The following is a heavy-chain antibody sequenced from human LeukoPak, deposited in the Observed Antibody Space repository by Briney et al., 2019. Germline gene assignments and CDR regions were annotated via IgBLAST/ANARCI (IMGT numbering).Heavy chain of an antibody. J-gene: IGHJ4*02. Sequence: GGSLRLSCAASGFTFSDYAMHWVRHAPGKGLEWVAVISYDGSNKYYADSVKGRFTISRDNSKNTLYLQMNSLRAEDTAVYYCATDLGGGSWYGYYFDYWGQGTLVTVSS. CDR2: ISYDGSNK. CDR1: GFTFSDYA. D-gene: IGHD2-15*01. CDR3: ATDLGGGSWYGYYFDY. V-gene: IGHV3-30*03.